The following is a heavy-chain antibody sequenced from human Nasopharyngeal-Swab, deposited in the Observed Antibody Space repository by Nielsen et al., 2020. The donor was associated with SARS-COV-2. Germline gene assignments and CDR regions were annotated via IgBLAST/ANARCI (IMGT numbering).Heavy chain of an antibody. CDR2: INHSGST. J-gene: IGHJ4*02. Sequence: SETLSLTRAVYGGSFSGYYWSWIRQPPGKGLEWIGEINHSGSTNYNPSLKSRVTISVDTSKNQFSLKLSSVTAADTAVYYCARDRGYGEPDYWGQGTLVTVSS. D-gene: IGHD4-17*01. CDR1: GGSFSGYY. V-gene: IGHV4-34*01. CDR3: ARDRGYGEPDY.